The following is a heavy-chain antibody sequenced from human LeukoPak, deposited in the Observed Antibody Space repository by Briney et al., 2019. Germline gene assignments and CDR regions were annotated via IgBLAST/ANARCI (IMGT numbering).Heavy chain of an antibody. D-gene: IGHD5-18*01. Sequence: GRSLRLSCAASGFTFSSYAMHWVRQAPGKGLEWVAVISYDGSNKYYADSVKGRFTISRDNSKNTLYLQMNSLRAEDTAVYYCARDQVLDTAMVLLPSYWGQGTLVTVSS. CDR3: ARDQVLDTAMVLLPSY. V-gene: IGHV3-30*04. CDR1: GFTFSSYA. CDR2: ISYDGSNK. J-gene: IGHJ4*02.